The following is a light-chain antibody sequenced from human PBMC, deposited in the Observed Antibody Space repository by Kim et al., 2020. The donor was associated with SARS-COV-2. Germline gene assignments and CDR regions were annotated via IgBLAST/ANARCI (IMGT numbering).Light chain of an antibody. V-gene: IGKV3-11*01. J-gene: IGKJ4*01. Sequence: LSPGERATLSCRAGQSVSINLAWYQQKPGQAPSLLIYDASTRATGVPARFSGSGSGTDFTLTISSLESEDYAAYYCQQCNNWPPLTFGRGTKLEI. CDR3: QQCNNWPPLT. CDR2: DAS. CDR1: QSVSIN.